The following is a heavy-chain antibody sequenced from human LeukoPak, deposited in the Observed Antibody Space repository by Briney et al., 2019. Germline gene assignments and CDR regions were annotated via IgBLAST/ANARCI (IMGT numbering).Heavy chain of an antibody. CDR3: ARVSPNTVTTLQYFDY. J-gene: IGHJ4*02. Sequence: GGSLRLSCAASGFTFSTYAMHWVRQAPGKGLEFVSAITSDGDTYYAKSVRGRFTISRDNAKNSLYLQMNSLRAEDTAVYYCARVSPNTVTTLQYFDYWGQGTLVTVSS. D-gene: IGHD4-17*01. CDR2: ITSDGDT. V-gene: IGHV3-64*01. CDR1: GFTFSTYA.